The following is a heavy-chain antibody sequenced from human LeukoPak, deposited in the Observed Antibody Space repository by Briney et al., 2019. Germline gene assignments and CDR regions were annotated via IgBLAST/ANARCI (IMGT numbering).Heavy chain of an antibody. J-gene: IGHJ4*02. CDR3: AKDQYGGNPQYYFDY. CDR2: ISGSGGNT. V-gene: IGHV3-23*01. D-gene: IGHD4-23*01. CDR1: GFTFSSYA. Sequence: LAGGSLRLSCAASGFTFSSYAMSWVRQAPGKGVDWVSAISGSGGNTYYADSVKGRFTISRDNSKNTLYLQMNSLRAEDTAVYYCAKDQYGGNPQYYFDYWGQGTLVTVSS.